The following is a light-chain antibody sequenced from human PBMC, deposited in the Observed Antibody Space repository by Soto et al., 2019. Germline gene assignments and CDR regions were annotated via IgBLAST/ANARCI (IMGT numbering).Light chain of an antibody. CDR1: QSISTW. V-gene: IGKV1-5*03. CDR3: QQYDTYPCT. CDR2: KAS. J-gene: IGKJ1*01. Sequence: DIQMTQSPSTLSASVGDRVTITCRASQSISTWLAWYQQKPGKAPKLLIYKASGLESGVPSRFSGSGSGTEVTLTISSLQPDDFATYYCQQYDTYPCTLGQGTKVEIK.